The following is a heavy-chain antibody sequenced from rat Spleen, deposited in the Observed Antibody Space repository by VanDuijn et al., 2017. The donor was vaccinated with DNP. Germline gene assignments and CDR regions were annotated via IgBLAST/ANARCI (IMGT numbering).Heavy chain of an antibody. CDR3: VRWNSGHFDY. Sequence: EVQLVESGGGLVQPGRSMKLSCAASGFIFSNYYMAWVRQAPTKGLEWVASISTGAGNTYYRDSVKGRFTISRDNAKSTLYLQMNTLRSEDMATYYCVRWNSGHFDYWGQGVMVTVSS. D-gene: IGHD4-3*01. J-gene: IGHJ2*01. V-gene: IGHV5-25*01. CDR1: GFIFSNYY. CDR2: ISTGAGNT.